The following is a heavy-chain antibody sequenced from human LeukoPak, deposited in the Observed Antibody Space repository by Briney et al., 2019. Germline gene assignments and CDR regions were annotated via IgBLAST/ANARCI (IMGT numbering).Heavy chain of an antibody. CDR3: ARAPPRIAAAGTFDS. Sequence: PSETLSLTCAVYDGSFSGYYWNWIRQPPGKGLEWIGEINHSGSTNYNPSLKSRVTISVDPSKNQFSLKLSSVTAADTAVYFCARAPPRIAAAGTFDSWGQGTLVTVSS. J-gene: IGHJ4*02. V-gene: IGHV4-34*01. D-gene: IGHD6-13*01. CDR2: INHSGST. CDR1: DGSFSGYY.